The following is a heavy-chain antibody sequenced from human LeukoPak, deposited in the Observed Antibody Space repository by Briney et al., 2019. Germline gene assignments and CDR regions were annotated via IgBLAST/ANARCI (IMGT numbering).Heavy chain of an antibody. V-gene: IGHV3-7*01. D-gene: IGHD2-15*01. CDR1: GFTFTSFW. CDR3: ALSRYCNGRKCYLDY. J-gene: IGHJ4*02. CDR2: VKQDGSDK. Sequence: GGSLRLSCVASGFTFTSFWMNWVRQAPGKGLEWVANVKQDGSDKYYVDSVKGRFTISRDKAKNSLYLQMYSLRAEDTAVYYCALSRYCNGRKCYLDYWGQGSLVTVSS.